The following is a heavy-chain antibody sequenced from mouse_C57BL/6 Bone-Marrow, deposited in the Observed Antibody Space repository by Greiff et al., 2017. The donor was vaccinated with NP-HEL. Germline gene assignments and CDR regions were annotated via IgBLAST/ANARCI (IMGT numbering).Heavy chain of an antibody. CDR1: GFSLSTFGMG. V-gene: IGHV8-8*01. CDR2: IWWDDDK. D-gene: IGHD1-1*01. CDR3: ARIVRPTPLDY. J-gene: IGHJ2*01. Sequence: QVTLKESGPGILQPSQTLSLTCSFSGFSLSTFGMGVGWIRQSSGKGLVWLAHIWWDDDKYYNPALKSRPIIAKDTSNNQVFLKIANVDAADTAAYYCARIVRPTPLDYWGQGTTLTVSS.